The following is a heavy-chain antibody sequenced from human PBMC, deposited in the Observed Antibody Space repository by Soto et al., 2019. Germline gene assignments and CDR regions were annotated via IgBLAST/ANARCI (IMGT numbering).Heavy chain of an antibody. CDR3: ARVTTVVIPYLDY. CDR1: GGSISSVEYY. D-gene: IGHD4-17*01. CDR2: IYYSGST. J-gene: IGHJ4*02. Sequence: QVQLRESGPGLVKPSQTLFLTCTVSGGSISSVEYYWSWVRQPPGKGLEWIGSIYYSGSTFYNPSLRSRLTMSVDTSKNQLSLNLSSVTAADTAVYYCARVTTVVIPYLDYWGQGTLVTVSS. V-gene: IGHV4-30-4*01.